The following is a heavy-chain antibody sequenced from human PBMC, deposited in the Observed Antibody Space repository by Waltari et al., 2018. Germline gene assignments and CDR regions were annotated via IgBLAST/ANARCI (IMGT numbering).Heavy chain of an antibody. Sequence: QVQLQESGPGLVKPSQTLSLPCTVSGGSISSGSYYWSWIRQPAGKGLEWIGYIYTSGSTNYNPSLKSRVTISVDTSKNQFSLKLSSVTAADTAVYYCARGRWLQTFDYWGQGTLVTVSS. D-gene: IGHD5-12*01. J-gene: IGHJ4*02. CDR2: IYTSGST. CDR1: GGSISSGSYY. CDR3: ARGRWLQTFDY. V-gene: IGHV4-61*09.